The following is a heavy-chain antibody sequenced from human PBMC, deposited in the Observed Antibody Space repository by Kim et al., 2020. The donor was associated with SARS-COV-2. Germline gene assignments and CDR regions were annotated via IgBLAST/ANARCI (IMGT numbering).Heavy chain of an antibody. D-gene: IGHD1-26*01. CDR2: ISSDGSNI. Sequence: GGSLRLSCVASEFSLSSFWMQWVRQVPGKGLVWVSRISSDGSNIRYADSVKGRFTISRDNAKNTLSLQMNSLRVEDTAVYYCARLKGAAYGMDDWGQGTPVTVSS. J-gene: IGHJ6*02. V-gene: IGHV3-74*01. CDR1: EFSLSSFW. CDR3: ARLKGAAYGMDD.